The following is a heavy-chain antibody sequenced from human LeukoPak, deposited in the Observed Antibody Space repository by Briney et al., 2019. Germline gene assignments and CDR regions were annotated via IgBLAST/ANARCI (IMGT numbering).Heavy chain of an antibody. CDR1: GFIVSSNY. V-gene: IGHV3-53*01. CDR2: IYSGGST. Sequence: GGSLRLPCAASGFIVSSNYLSWVRQAPGKGLEWVSVIYSGGSTYCADSVKGRFTISRDNSKNTLYLQMNSLRAEDTAVYYCARVVGATRGLDIWGQGTMVTVSS. D-gene: IGHD1-26*01. J-gene: IGHJ3*02. CDR3: ARVVGATRGLDI.